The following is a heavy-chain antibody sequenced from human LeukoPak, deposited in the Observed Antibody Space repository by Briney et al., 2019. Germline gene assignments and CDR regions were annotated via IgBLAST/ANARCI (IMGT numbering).Heavy chain of an antibody. Sequence: ASVKVSCKAPGNSFTTYYIHWVRQAPGQGLEWMGIINPNGGGSTYAQKLQGRVRMTRDMSTTTFYMEMTTLISEDTAVYYCATSSEFGDNAELEVWGQGTLVTVSS. CDR3: ATSSEFGDNAELEV. CDR1: GNSFTTYY. J-gene: IGHJ1*01. D-gene: IGHD4-17*01. CDR2: INPNGGGS. V-gene: IGHV1-46*04.